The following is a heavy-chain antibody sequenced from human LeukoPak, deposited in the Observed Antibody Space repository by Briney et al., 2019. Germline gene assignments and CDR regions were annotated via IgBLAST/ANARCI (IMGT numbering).Heavy chain of an antibody. D-gene: IGHD5-24*01. Sequence: SETLSLTCTVSGGSISSYHWSWIRQPPGKGLEWIGYIYYSGSTNYDPSLKSRVTISVDTSKNQFSLKLSSVTAADTAVYYCARHVEMATYWYFDLWGRGTLVTVSS. CDR1: GGSISSYH. CDR2: IYYSGST. CDR3: ARHVEMATYWYFDL. V-gene: IGHV4-59*08. J-gene: IGHJ2*01.